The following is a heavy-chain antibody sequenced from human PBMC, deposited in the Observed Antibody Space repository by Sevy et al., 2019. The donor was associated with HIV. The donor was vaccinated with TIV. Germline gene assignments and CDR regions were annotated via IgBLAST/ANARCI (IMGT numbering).Heavy chain of an antibody. D-gene: IGHD3-10*01. Sequence: GGSLRLSCAASGFTFSSYSMNWVRQAPGKGLEWVSSISSSSSYIYYADSVKGRFTISRDNAKNSLYLQMNSLRAGDTAVYYCARDLRRSVTMVRGVIARPGWFDPWGQGTLVTVSS. J-gene: IGHJ5*02. CDR1: GFTFSSYS. CDR2: ISSSSSYI. V-gene: IGHV3-21*01. CDR3: ARDLRRSVTMVRGVIARPGWFDP.